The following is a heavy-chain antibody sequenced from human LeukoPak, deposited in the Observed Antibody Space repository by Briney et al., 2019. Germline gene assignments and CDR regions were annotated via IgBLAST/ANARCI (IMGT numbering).Heavy chain of an antibody. CDR1: GDSISGGY. D-gene: IGHD6-13*01. J-gene: IGHJ4*02. CDR2: IHYSGST. Sequence: PSETLSLTCTVSGDSISGGYWSWIRQSPGKGLEWIAYIHYSGSTSYNPSLKSRVTISVDTSKNEFSLKLTSVNAADTAVYYCARDRPGGSSLDYWGQGTLVTVSS. CDR3: ARDRPGGSSLDY. V-gene: IGHV4-59*01.